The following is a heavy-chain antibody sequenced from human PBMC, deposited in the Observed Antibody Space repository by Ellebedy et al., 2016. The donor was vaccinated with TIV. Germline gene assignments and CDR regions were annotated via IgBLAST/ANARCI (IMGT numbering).Heavy chain of an antibody. V-gene: IGHV3-74*01. CDR2: IKSDGTST. J-gene: IGHJ6*02. D-gene: IGHD2-21*02. CDR1: GFTFSSYW. CDR3: ARGLFNNYGMDV. Sequence: GESLKIFCAASGFTFSSYWIHWVRQVPGKGLVWVSRIKSDGTSTGYADSVKGRFTISRDNAKNTLYLQMNSLRAEDTAVYYCARGLFNNYGMDVWGQGTTVTVSS.